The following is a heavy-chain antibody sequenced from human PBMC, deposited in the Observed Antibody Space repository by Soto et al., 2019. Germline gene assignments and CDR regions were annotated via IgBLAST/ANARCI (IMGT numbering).Heavy chain of an antibody. CDR3: ARSPRGLGNFDY. CDR1: GASISSGGAYY. CDR2: IHYSGST. Sequence: QVQLQESGPGLVKPSQTLSLTCAVSGASISSGGAYYWSWIRQSPGKGLEWIGYIHYSGSTYYNSSLQSRVTMSVDTAKNRFSLKVSSMTAADTAVYYCARSPRGLGNFDYWGQGTLVTVSS. J-gene: IGHJ4*02. V-gene: IGHV4-30-4*01. D-gene: IGHD3-10*01.